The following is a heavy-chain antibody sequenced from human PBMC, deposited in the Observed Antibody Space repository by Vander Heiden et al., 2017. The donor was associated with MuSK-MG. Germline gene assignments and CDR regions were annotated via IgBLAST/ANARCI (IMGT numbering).Heavy chain of an antibody. D-gene: IGHD6-19*01. CDR3: AKDIENSAWYGGDAFDF. CDR1: GFSFDDYA. V-gene: IGHV3-9*01. Sequence: EVHLVESGGGLVQPGRSLTLSCTASGFSFDDYAMPWVRQAPGKGLEWVSGISWNSASRGYADSVEGRFTISRDNVKNSLYLQMNSLRGEDSALYYCAKDIENSAWYGGDAFDFWGQGTMVTVSS. J-gene: IGHJ3*01. CDR2: ISWNSASR.